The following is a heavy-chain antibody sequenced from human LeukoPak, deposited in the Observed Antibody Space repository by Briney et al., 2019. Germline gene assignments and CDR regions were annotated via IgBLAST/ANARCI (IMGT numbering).Heavy chain of an antibody. D-gene: IGHD2-2*01. Sequence: PSETLSLTCAVYGGSFSGYYWSWIRQPPGKGLEWIGEINHSGSTNYNPSLKSRVTISVDTSKNQFSLKLSSVTAADTAVYYCARRGGSRYCSSTSCYAHMGGRYNWFDPWGQGTLVTVSS. CDR1: GGSFSGYY. J-gene: IGHJ5*02. CDR3: ARRGGSRYCSSTSCYAHMGGRYNWFDP. V-gene: IGHV4-34*01. CDR2: INHSGST.